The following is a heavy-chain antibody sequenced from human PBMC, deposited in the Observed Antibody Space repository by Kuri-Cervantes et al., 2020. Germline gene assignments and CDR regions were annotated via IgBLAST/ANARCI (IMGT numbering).Heavy chain of an antibody. Sequence: GESLKISCAASGFTFDDYGMSWVRQAPGKGLEWVAFIRYDGSNKYYADSVKGRFTISRDNSKNTLYLQMNSLRAEDTAVYYCAKAGYSSIPYWYFDLWGRGTLVTVSS. V-gene: IGHV3-30*02. J-gene: IGHJ2*01. D-gene: IGHD6-13*01. CDR3: AKAGYSSIPYWYFDL. CDR1: GFTFDDYG. CDR2: IRYDGSNK.